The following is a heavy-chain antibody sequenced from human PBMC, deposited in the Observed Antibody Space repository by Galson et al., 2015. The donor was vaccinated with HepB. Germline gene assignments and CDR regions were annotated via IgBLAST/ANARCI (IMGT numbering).Heavy chain of an antibody. D-gene: IGHD3-3*01. CDR3: VRDRTTIFGVVTDVFDF. Sequence: SLRLSCAVSGFSLNSYWMHWVRHAPGKGLEWISRINAEGASTDYADSVKGRFTISRDNARNTVYLQMNSLRAEDTAVYYCVRDRTTIFGVVTDVFDFWGKGTLVIVSS. V-gene: IGHV3-74*01. J-gene: IGHJ4*02. CDR1: GFSLNSYW. CDR2: INAEGAST.